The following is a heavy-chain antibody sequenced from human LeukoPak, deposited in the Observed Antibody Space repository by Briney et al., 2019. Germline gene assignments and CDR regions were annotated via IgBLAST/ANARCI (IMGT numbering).Heavy chain of an antibody. D-gene: IGHD3-9*01. Sequence: SETLSLTCTVSGGSISSYYWSWIRQPPGKGLEWIGYIYTSGSTNYNPPLKSRVTMSVDTSKNQFSLKLSSVTAADTAVYYCASSYYDILTGYYPLDYWGQGTLVTVSS. CDR3: ASSYYDILTGYYPLDY. V-gene: IGHV4-4*08. CDR2: IYTSGST. CDR1: GGSISSYY. J-gene: IGHJ4*02.